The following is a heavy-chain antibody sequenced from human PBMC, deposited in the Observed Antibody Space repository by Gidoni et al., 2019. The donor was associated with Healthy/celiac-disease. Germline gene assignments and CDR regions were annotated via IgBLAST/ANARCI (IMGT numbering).Heavy chain of an antibody. CDR2: ISAYNVNT. CDR1: GYTCTSDG. J-gene: IGHJ4*02. CDR3: ARDGSSWPDFDY. D-gene: IGHD6-13*01. V-gene: IGHV1-18*01. Sequence: QVQLVQSGAEVKKPGASVKVSCKAYGYTCTSDGISWVRQAPGQGLEWMGWISAYNVNTNYAQKLQVRVTMTTDTSTSTAYMELRSLRSDVTAVYYCARDGSSWPDFDYWGQGTLVTVSS.